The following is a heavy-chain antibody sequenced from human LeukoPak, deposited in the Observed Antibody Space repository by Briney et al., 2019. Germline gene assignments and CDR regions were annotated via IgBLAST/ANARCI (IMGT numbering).Heavy chain of an antibody. J-gene: IGHJ4*02. CDR1: GGSISSGDYY. CDR2: IYHSGSS. D-gene: IGHD2-15*01. CDR3: ARAIVVAGLRFDY. V-gene: IGHV4-31*01. Sequence: PSETLSLTCTVSGGSISSGDYYWSWTRQYPGKGLEWIGYIYHSGSSYYNPSLMSQVTMSIDTSKNQSSLKLSSVTAADTAVYYCARAIVVAGLRFDYWGQGTLVTVSS.